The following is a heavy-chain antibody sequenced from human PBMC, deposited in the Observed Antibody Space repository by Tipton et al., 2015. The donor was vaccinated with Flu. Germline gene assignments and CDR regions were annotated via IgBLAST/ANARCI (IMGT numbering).Heavy chain of an antibody. CDR2: IYSGGST. CDR1: GFTVSSNY. J-gene: IGHJ4*02. CDR3: ARFLYPARPRGSSGYYRY. Sequence: GSLRLSCAASGFTVSSNYMSWVRQAPGKGLEWVSVIYSGGSTYYADSVKGRFTTSRDNSKNTLYLQMNSLRAEDTAVYYCARFLYPARPRGSSGYYRYWGQGTLVTVSS. V-gene: IGHV3-66*02. D-gene: IGHD3-22*01.